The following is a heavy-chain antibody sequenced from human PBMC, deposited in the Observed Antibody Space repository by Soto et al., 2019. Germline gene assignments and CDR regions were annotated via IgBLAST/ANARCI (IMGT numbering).Heavy chain of an antibody. D-gene: IGHD1-26*01. V-gene: IGHV4-34*01. Sequence: SETLSLTCAVYGGSFSGYYWSWIRQPPGKGLEWIGEINHSGSTNYNPSLKSRVTISVDTSKNQFSLKLSSVTAADTAVYYCARDSEELAGAPVDYWGQGTLVTV. CDR3: ARDSEELAGAPVDY. CDR2: INHSGST. CDR1: GGSFSGYY. J-gene: IGHJ4*02.